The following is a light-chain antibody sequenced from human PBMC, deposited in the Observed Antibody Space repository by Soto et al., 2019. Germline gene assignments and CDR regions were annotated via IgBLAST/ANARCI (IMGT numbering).Light chain of an antibody. CDR2: EVS. Sequence: QSALTQPASVSGSPGQSITISCTGTSSDVGGYNYVSWYQQHPGKAPKLMIYEVSNRPSGVSNRFSGSKSGNTASLTISGLQAEDEAAYYCSSYNSSSHYVFGTGTKLTVL. V-gene: IGLV2-14*01. J-gene: IGLJ1*01. CDR1: SSDVGGYNY. CDR3: SSYNSSSHYV.